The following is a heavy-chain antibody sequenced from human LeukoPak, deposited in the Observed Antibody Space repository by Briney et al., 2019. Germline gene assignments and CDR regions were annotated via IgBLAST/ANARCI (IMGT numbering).Heavy chain of an antibody. CDR3: ARRMWNWNYFGPLDY. Sequence: SETLSLTCTVSGGSISSYYWSWIRQPPGKGLEWIGYIYYSGSTNYNPSLKSRVTISVDTSKNQFSLKLSSVTAADTAVYYCARRMWNWNYFGPLDYWGQGTLVTVSS. D-gene: IGHD1-7*01. CDR1: GGSISSYY. V-gene: IGHV4-59*01. CDR2: IYYSGST. J-gene: IGHJ4*02.